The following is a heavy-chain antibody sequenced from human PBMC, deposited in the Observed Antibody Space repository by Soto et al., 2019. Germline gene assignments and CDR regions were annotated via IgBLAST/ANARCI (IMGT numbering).Heavy chain of an antibody. CDR1: GGSFSGYY. Sequence: AETLSLTCAVYGGSFSGYYWIWSRQPPGKGLEWIGEINHSGSTNYNPSLKSRVTISVDTSKNQFSLKLSSVTAADTAAYYCARGQDSSWYQDWFDPWGQGTLVTVSS. CDR3: ARGQDSSWYQDWFDP. D-gene: IGHD6-13*01. J-gene: IGHJ5*02. CDR2: INHSGST. V-gene: IGHV4-34*01.